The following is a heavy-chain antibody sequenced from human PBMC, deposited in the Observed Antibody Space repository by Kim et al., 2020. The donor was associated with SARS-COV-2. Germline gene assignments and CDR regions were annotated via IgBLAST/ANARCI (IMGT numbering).Heavy chain of an antibody. D-gene: IGHD3-10*01. CDR3: ARHLSGSGTFYNFDF. J-gene: IGHJ4*02. CDR2: IYYTGSA. Sequence: SETLSLTCSVSGGSIISNYWSWIRQTPGEGLEWIAYIYYTGSATYNPSLKSRATISVDTSKNLFSLKLRSVTAADTAMYYFARHLSGSGTFYNFDFWGQGALVTVSS. CDR1: GGSIISNY. V-gene: IGHV4-59*08.